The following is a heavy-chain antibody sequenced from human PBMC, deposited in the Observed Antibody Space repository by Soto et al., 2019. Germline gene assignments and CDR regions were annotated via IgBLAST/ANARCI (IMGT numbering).Heavy chain of an antibody. CDR2: TNHSGST. V-gene: IGHV4-34*01. D-gene: IGHD2-8*02. J-gene: IGHJ4*02. Sequence: QVQLQQWGAGLLKPSETLSLTCAVYGGTFSGYYWTWIRQPPGTGLEWIGETNHSGSTNYNPSLKSRVPISVDTSKNQFSLKLTSVTAADTALYYCARDKITGLFDYWGQGTLVTVSS. CDR1: GGTFSGYY. CDR3: ARDKITGLFDY.